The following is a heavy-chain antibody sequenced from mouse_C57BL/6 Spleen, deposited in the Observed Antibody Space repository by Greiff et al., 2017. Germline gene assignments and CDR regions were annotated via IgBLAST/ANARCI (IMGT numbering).Heavy chain of an antibody. J-gene: IGHJ2*01. Sequence: QVTLKVSGPGILQPSQTLSLTCSFSGFSLSTFGMGVGWIRQPSGKGLEWLAHIWWDDDKYYNQALKSRITNSKDPSNNQVFLTIATVDPADTATYYYARIDTGTDLYYFDYWGQGTTLTVSS. CDR3: ARIDTGTDLYYFDY. CDR1: GFSLSTFGMG. D-gene: IGHD4-1*01. V-gene: IGHV8-8*01. CDR2: IWWDDDK.